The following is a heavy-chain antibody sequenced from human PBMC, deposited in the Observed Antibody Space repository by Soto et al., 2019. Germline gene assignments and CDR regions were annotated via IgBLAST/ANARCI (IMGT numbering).Heavy chain of an antibody. Sequence: SETLSLTCTVSGGSISSYYWSWIRQPPGKGLEYIGYIFYSGSTNYNPSLKSRVTISIDTSKYQFSLRLNSVTAADTAVYYCARTSRLGGYYYMDVWGKGATVTVSS. CDR3: ARTSRLGGYYYMDV. CDR1: GGSISSYY. V-gene: IGHV4-59*01. D-gene: IGHD3-16*01. J-gene: IGHJ6*03. CDR2: IFYSGST.